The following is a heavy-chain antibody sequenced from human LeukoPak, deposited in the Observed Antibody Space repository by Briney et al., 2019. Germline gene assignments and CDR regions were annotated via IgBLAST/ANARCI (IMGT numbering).Heavy chain of an antibody. J-gene: IGHJ2*01. CDR1: GFTVSSNY. Sequence: PGGSLRLSCAASGFTVSSNYMSWVRQAPGKGLEWVSVIYSGGSTYYADSVKGRFTISRDNSKNTLYLQMNSLRAEDTAVYYCTTVTQGYFDLWGRGTLVTVSS. V-gene: IGHV3-66*02. CDR3: TTVTQGYFDL. D-gene: IGHD4-17*01. CDR2: IYSGGST.